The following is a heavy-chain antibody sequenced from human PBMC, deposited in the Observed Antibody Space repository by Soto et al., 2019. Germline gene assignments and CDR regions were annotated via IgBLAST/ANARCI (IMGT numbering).Heavy chain of an antibody. V-gene: IGHV1-69*01. CDR1: GGTFSSYA. J-gene: IGHJ6*02. CDR3: ARESSSPNYYYYGMDV. D-gene: IGHD2-2*01. CDR2: IIPLLGSP. Sequence: QVQLVQSGAEVKKPGSSVKVSCRASGGTFSSYAVSWVRQAPGQGLEWMGVIIPLLGSPKYAQKIQGRVTITADDSATTAYMELTGLRSDDTAVYYCARESSSPNYYYYGMDVWGQGTTVTVSS.